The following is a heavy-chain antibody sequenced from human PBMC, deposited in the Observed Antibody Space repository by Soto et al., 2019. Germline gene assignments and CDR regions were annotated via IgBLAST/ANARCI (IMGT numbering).Heavy chain of an antibody. CDR2: ISTYNGNT. V-gene: IGHV1-18*01. CDR3: SRDSNLGPIAADY. Sequence: EASVKVSCKASGYTFTNCGITWVRQAPGQGLEWMGCISTYNGNTNYAQNLQGRVTVTTDTSTSTADMELRSLRSDDTAVYYFSRDSNLGPIAADYRGQGSLVLVSS. D-gene: IGHD6-13*01. J-gene: IGHJ4*02. CDR1: GYTFTNCG.